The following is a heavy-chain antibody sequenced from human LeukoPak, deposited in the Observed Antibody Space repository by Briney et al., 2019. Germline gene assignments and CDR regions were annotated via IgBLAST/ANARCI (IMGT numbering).Heavy chain of an antibody. Sequence: GSLRLSCAASGFTFSSYAMSWVRQAPGKGLEWVSAISGSGGSTYYADSVKGRFTISRDNSKNTLYLQMNSLRAEDTAVYYCAKDLCSGGSCYSFNYWGQGTLVTVSS. V-gene: IGHV3-23*01. CDR3: AKDLCSGGSCYSFNY. J-gene: IGHJ4*02. CDR1: GFTFSSYA. CDR2: ISGSGGST. D-gene: IGHD2-15*01.